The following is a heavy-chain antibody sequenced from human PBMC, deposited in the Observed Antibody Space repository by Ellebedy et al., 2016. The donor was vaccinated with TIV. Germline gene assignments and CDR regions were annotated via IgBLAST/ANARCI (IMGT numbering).Heavy chain of an antibody. CDR2: ISGSGGST. D-gene: IGHD5-12*01. Sequence: GESLKISCAASGFTFSSYAMSWVRQAPGKGLEWVSAISGSGGSTYYADSVKGRFTISRDNSKNTLYLQMNSLRAEDTAVYYCAKDPRGYSGYDLDYWGQGTLVTVSS. CDR3: AKDPRGYSGYDLDY. J-gene: IGHJ4*02. V-gene: IGHV3-23*01. CDR1: GFTFSSYA.